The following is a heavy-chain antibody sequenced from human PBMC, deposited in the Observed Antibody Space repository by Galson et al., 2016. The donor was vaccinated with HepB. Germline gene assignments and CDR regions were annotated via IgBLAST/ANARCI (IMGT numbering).Heavy chain of an antibody. CDR2: ISYNI. Sequence: SLRLSCAASGFTFSTYNMNWVCQAPGKGLEWVSSISYNIYYADSVRGRFTISRDNAKNSLFLQMNSLRVEDTAVYYCARDNCINAICYTGWFDSWGQGTLVTVSA. V-gene: IGHV3-21*01. CDR1: GFTFSTYN. CDR3: ARDNCINAICYTGWFDS. D-gene: IGHD2-8*01. J-gene: IGHJ5*01.